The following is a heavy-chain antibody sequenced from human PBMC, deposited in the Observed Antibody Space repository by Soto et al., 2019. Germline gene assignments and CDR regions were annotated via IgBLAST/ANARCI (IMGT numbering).Heavy chain of an antibody. Sequence: ASVKVSCKASGYTFTNYDVSWVRQAPGQGLEWMGWVSSYNGNTNYAQKLQGRVTLTTDTSTSTAYLELRSLRSDDTAVYYCARLAARGWYYDFWGQGTLVTVSS. D-gene: IGHD6-19*01. CDR1: GYTFTNYD. CDR2: VSSYNGNT. J-gene: IGHJ4*02. V-gene: IGHV1-18*04. CDR3: ARLAARGWYYDF.